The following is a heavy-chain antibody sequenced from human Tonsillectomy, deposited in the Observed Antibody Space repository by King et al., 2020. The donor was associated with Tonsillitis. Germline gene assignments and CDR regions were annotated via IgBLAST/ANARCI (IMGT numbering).Heavy chain of an antibody. V-gene: IGHV3-23*04. D-gene: IGHD4-11*01. CDR3: ATTHYHDYSDYGSLAY. CDR1: GFTFSSYA. Sequence: VQLVESGGGLVQPGGSLRLSCAASGFTFSSYAMSWVRQAPGKGLEWVSAISGSGGSTYYADSVKGRFTISRDNSKNTLYLQMNSLRAEDTAVYYCATTHYHDYSDYGSLAYWGQGTLVTVSS. J-gene: IGHJ4*02. CDR2: ISGSGGST.